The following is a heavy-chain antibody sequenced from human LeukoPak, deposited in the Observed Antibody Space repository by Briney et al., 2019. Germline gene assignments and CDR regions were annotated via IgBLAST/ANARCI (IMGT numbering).Heavy chain of an antibody. V-gene: IGHV3-30*03. CDR1: GFTFSSYG. Sequence: GGSLRLSCAASGFTFSSYGMKGVRQAPGKGLESVAVILYDGGEKYYADSVKGRFIISRDNSKNTLYLQMNSLRAEDTAVYYCARGNGYSYGYFDYWGQGTLVTVSS. CDR2: ILYDGGEK. J-gene: IGHJ4*02. CDR3: ARGNGYSYGYFDY. D-gene: IGHD5-18*01.